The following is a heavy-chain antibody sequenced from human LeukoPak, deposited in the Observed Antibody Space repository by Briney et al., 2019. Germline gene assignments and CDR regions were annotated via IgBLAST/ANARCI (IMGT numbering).Heavy chain of an antibody. D-gene: IGHD3-22*01. J-gene: IGHJ6*02. CDR1: GFTFSSYA. Sequence: GGSLRLSCAASGFTFSSYATHWVRQAPGKGLEWVAVISYDGSNKYYADSVKGRFTISRDNSKNTLYLQMNSLRAEDTAVYYCARVGDSSGYPYYYYYGMDVWGQGTTVTVSS. V-gene: IGHV3-30-3*01. CDR2: ISYDGSNK. CDR3: ARVGDSSGYPYYYYYGMDV.